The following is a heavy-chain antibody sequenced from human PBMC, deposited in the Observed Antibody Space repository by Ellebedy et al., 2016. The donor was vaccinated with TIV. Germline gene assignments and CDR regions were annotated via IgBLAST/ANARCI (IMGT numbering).Heavy chain of an antibody. D-gene: IGHD3-10*01. V-gene: IGHV1-18*04. J-gene: IGHJ6*02. CDR1: GYTFSRYG. Sequence: ASVKVSXXASGYTFSRYGISWVRQAPGQGLEWMGWSSTYNGNTNYAEKFQGRVTFTRDTSASTAYMELSSLRSEDTAVYYCARDEGSRGALDVWGQGTTVTVSS. CDR2: SSTYNGNT. CDR3: ARDEGSRGALDV.